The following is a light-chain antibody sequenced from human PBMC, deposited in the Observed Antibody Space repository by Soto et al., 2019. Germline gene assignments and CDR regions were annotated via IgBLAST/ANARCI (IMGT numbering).Light chain of an antibody. CDR3: TSYPSSSTLYV. Sequence: SAVSEPAGVCGSPGQSVTISCTGTSSDVDDYNFVSWYQQHPGKAPKLMIYDVSNRPSGVSNRFSGSKSANTASLTISGLQAEDEADYYCTSYPSSSTLYVFGTGTKVPVL. CDR2: DVS. J-gene: IGLJ1*01. CDR1: SSDVDDYNF. V-gene: IGLV2-14*01.